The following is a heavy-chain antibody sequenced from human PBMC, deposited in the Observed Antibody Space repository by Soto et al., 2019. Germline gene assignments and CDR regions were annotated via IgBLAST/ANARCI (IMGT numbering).Heavy chain of an antibody. CDR1: WFTGSSKY. CDR3: ARDRGYSGYEFLY. V-gene: IGHV3-48*02. Sequence: LSLSFAASWFTGSSKYMDWVHQAPGKGLEWFSYISSSSSTIYYADSVKGRFTISRDNAKNSLYLQMNSLRDEDTAVYYCARDRGYSGYEFLYWGQGTLVTVSS. D-gene: IGHD5-12*01. J-gene: IGHJ4*02. CDR2: ISSSSSTI.